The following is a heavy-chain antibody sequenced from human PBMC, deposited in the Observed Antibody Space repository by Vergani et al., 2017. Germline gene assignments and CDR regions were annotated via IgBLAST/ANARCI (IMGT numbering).Heavy chain of an antibody. D-gene: IGHD1-14*01. J-gene: IGHJ4*02. CDR3: ARSIVSRNPPDYFDN. V-gene: IGHV4-59*01. CDR2: VEDSGYF. Sequence: QVQLQESVPGLVRPSETLSLTCTVSGGSLSGYYWNCIRQTPGEGLEWIGYVEDSGYFNYNPSLKTRVSMSSDTSNNQFSLMLSSVTVADTAVYYCARSIVSRNPPDYFDNWGQGTLVTVSS. CDR1: GGSLSGYY.